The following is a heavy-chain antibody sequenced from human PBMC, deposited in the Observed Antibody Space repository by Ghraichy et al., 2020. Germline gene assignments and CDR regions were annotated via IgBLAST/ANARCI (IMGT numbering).Heavy chain of an antibody. Sequence: GGSLRLSCAASGFTFSSYWMSWVRQAPGKGLEWVANIKQDGSEKYYVDSVKGRFTISRDNAKNSLYLQMNSLRAEDTAVYYCARVSRNYDYVWGSYRQGWYFDLWGRGTLVTVSS. V-gene: IGHV3-7*03. CDR3: ARVSRNYDYVWGSYRQGWYFDL. J-gene: IGHJ2*01. CDR2: IKQDGSEK. CDR1: GFTFSSYW. D-gene: IGHD3-16*02.